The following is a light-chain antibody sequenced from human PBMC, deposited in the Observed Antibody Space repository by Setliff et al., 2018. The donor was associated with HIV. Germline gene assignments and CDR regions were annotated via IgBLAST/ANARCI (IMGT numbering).Light chain of an antibody. J-gene: IGLJ1*01. CDR2: DVS. CDR3: SSYTSSRTHV. Sequence: QYALTQPASVSGSPGQSITISCTGTSSDVGGYNYVSWYQHHPGKAPKLMIYDVSKRPSGVSNRFSGSKSGNTAALTISGLQAEDEADYYCSSYTSSRTHVFGTGTKVTVL. V-gene: IGLV2-14*03. CDR1: SSDVGGYNY.